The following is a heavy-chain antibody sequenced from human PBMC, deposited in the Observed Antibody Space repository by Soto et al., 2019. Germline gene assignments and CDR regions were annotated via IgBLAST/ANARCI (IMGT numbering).Heavy chain of an antibody. CDR3: ARGKGVRGIIAVYYYYGMDV. Sequence: SETLSLTCAVYGGSFSGYYGSWIRQPPGKGLEWIGEINYSGSTNYNPSLKSRVTISVDTSKNQFALKLSSLTAADTAVYYCARGKGVRGIIAVYYYYGMDVWGQGTTVTVSS. J-gene: IGHJ6*02. D-gene: IGHD3-10*01. V-gene: IGHV4-34*01. CDR1: GGSFSGYY. CDR2: INYSGST.